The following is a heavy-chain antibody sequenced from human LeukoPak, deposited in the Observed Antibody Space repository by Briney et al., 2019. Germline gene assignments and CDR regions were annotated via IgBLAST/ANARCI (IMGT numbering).Heavy chain of an antibody. CDR1: GLISSSYS. D-gene: IGHD6-19*01. J-gene: IGHJ3*02. Sequence: GGSLRLSCAASGLISSSYSMNWVRQAPGKGLEWVSSISSSSSYIYYADSVKGRVTISRDNAKNSLYLQMNSLRAEDTAVYYCARSGSGWQSGHDAFDIWGQGTMVTVSS. CDR3: ARSGSGWQSGHDAFDI. CDR2: ISSSSSYI. V-gene: IGHV3-21*01.